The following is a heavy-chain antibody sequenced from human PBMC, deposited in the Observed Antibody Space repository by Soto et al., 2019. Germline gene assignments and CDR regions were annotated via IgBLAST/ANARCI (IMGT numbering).Heavy chain of an antibody. Sequence: PSETLSLTCTVSGGSISSSSYYWGWIRQPPGKGLEWIGSIYYSGNTYYNPSLKSRVTISVDTAKNQFSLKLSSVTAADTAVYYCARDWATTVVTSPYYWGQGSLVTVSS. V-gene: IGHV4-39*02. CDR3: ARDWATTVVTSPYY. D-gene: IGHD4-17*01. J-gene: IGHJ4*02. CDR2: IYYSGNT. CDR1: GGSISSSSYY.